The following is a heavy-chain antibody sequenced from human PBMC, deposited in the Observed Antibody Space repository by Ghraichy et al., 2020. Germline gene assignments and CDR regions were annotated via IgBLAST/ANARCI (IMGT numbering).Heavy chain of an antibody. J-gene: IGHJ4*02. Sequence: SLRLSCAASGFTFDDYAMHWVRQAPGKGLEWVSGISWNSGSIGYADSVKGRFTISRDNAKNSLYLQMNSLRAEDTALYYCAKGISGSYNFDYWGQGTLVTVSS. CDR3: AKGISGSYNFDY. V-gene: IGHV3-9*01. CDR1: GFTFDDYA. D-gene: IGHD1-26*01. CDR2: ISWNSGSI.